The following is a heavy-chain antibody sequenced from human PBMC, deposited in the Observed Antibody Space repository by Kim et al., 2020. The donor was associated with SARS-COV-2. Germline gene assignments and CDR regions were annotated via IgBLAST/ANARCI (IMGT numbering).Heavy chain of an antibody. CDR1: GFRFSSTW. CDR3: ARAWGIDV. CDR2: IKQDGSEK. V-gene: IGHV3-7*01. Sequence: GGSLRLSCAASGFRFSSTWMSWVRQAPGKGLEWVANIKQDGSEKYYVDSVKGRFTISRDNAENSLFLQMNRLRAEDTAVYYCARAWGIDVWGQGTTVTVSS. D-gene: IGHD3-16*01. J-gene: IGHJ6*02.